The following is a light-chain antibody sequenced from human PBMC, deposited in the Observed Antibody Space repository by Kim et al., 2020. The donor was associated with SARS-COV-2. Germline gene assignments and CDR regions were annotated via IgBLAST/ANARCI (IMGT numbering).Light chain of an antibody. CDR2: QNN. CDR1: KLGDKN. V-gene: IGLV3-1*01. Sequence: SYELTQPPSVPVSPGQTASITCSGDKLGDKNAFWYQQKPGQSPVLVIYQNNKRPSGIPERFSGSNSGNTATLTISGTQAMEEADYYCQAWDSSTVVFGGGTQLTVL. J-gene: IGLJ3*02. CDR3: QAWDSSTVV.